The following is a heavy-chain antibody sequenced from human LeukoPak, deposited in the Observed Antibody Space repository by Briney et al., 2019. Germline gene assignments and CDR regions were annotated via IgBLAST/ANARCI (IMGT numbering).Heavy chain of an antibody. CDR3: ARGRYYYDSSGYYYWFDP. Sequence: WETLSLTCAVYGGSFSGYYGRWIRQPPGRGLEWIGEINHSGSTNYHPSLKSRLTISVDTSKNQLSLKLSSVTAADPAVYYCARGRYYYDSSGYYYWFDPWGQGTLVTVSS. J-gene: IGHJ5*02. CDR1: GGSFSGYY. CDR2: INHSGST. D-gene: IGHD3-22*01. V-gene: IGHV4-34*01.